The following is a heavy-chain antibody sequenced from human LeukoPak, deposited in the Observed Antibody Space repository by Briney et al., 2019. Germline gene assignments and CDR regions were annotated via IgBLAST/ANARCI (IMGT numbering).Heavy chain of an antibody. CDR1: GFTFSHYY. CDR2: IRSDGGNI. Sequence: GGSLRLSCAASGFTFSHYYMHWVRQAPGKGLVWVSRIRSDGGNIGYADSVKGRFTISRDNAKNTLYLQMNSLRGEGTAVYYCVREYPDCGGDCLAYWGQGTLVTVSS. D-gene: IGHD2-21*02. J-gene: IGHJ4*02. V-gene: IGHV3-74*01. CDR3: VREYPDCGGDCLAY.